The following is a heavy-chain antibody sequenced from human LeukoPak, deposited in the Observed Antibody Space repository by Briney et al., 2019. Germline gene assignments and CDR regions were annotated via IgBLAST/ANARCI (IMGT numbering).Heavy chain of an antibody. D-gene: IGHD1-1*01. CDR3: TRDRSMEVPDYFLS. V-gene: IGHV1-18*01. CDR2: ISGYTGNT. Sequence: GASVKVSCKTSGFILSSYGISWVRQAPGQGLEWMGWISGYTGNTNYAQKFQGRVTMTTDRSTSTAYMELRSLRSDDTAVYYCTRDRSMEVPDYFLSWGQGTLVIFPS. CDR1: GFILSSYG. J-gene: IGHJ4*02.